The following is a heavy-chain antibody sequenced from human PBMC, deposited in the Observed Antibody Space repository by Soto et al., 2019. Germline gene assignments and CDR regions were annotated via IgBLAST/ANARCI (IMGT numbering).Heavy chain of an antibody. CDR3: SWGPILPGATSWLDP. J-gene: IGHJ5*02. V-gene: IGHV1-69*01. CDR1: GGIFSSFS. CDR2: IIPMTGTP. D-gene: IGHD2-2*01. Sequence: QVQLVQSGAEVKTPGSSVEVSCKASGGIFSSFSITWVRQVPGHGLEWMGGIIPMTGTPYYAEKFQGRLTLTADGSTRTANLVLSSLKSEATAVYYCSWGPILPGATSWLDPWGQGTVVIVSS.